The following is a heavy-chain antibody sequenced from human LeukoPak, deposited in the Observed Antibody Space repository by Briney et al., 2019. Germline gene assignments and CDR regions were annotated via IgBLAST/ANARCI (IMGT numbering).Heavy chain of an antibody. CDR1: GGSISNYY. J-gene: IGHJ4*02. V-gene: IGHV4-4*07. Sequence: PSETLSLTCTVSGGSISNYYWSWIRQPAGKGLEWIGRIYTSGSTNYNPSLKSRVAISVDKSKNQFSLKLSSVTAADTAVYYCASSGLMRESLDYWGQGTLVTVSS. CDR3: ASSGLMRESLDY. CDR2: IYTSGST. D-gene: IGHD3-10*01.